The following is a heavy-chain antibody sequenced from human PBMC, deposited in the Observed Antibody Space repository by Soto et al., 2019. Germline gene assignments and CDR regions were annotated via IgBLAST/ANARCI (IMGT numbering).Heavy chain of an antibody. Sequence: GGSLRLSCAASGFSFGDYTMDWVRQVPGKGLEWVSLISWDGGSTYYADSVKGRFTVSRDNSKNSLYLQMNSLRTEDTALYYCATESVTAAGPTFFDYWGQGTLVTVSS. CDR1: GFSFGDYT. D-gene: IGHD6-13*01. V-gene: IGHV3-43*01. CDR3: ATESVTAAGPTFFDY. J-gene: IGHJ4*02. CDR2: ISWDGGST.